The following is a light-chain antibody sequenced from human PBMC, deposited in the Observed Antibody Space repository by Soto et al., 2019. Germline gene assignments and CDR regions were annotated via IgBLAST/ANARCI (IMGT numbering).Light chain of an antibody. CDR2: GNN. J-gene: IGLJ1*01. Sequence: QSVLTQPPSVSGAPGQRVTISCTGSSSNIGAFYDVHWYQQLPGTAPKLLIYGNNKRPSGVPDRFSGSKSGTSASLAITGLQAEDEADYYCQSYDSSLSGYVFGTGTKLTVL. V-gene: IGLV1-40*01. CDR1: SSNIGAFYD. CDR3: QSYDSSLSGYV.